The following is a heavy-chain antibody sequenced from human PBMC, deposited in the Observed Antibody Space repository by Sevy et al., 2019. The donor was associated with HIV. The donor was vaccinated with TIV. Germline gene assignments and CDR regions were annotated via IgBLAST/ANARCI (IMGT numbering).Heavy chain of an antibody. CDR1: GFPFSSYA. D-gene: IGHD5-18*01. V-gene: IGHV3-23*01. CDR2: IGGSGVST. CDR3: AKDRAAMVGDAFDI. Sequence: GGSLRLSCAASGFPFSSYAMSWVRQAPGKGPEWVSAIGGSGVSTYYADSVKGRFTISRDNSKNTLYLQMNSLRAEDTAVYYCAKDRAAMVGDAFDIWGQGTIVTVSS. J-gene: IGHJ3*02.